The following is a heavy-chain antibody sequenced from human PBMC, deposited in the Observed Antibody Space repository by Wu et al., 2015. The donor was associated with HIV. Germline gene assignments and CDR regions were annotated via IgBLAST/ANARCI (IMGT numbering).Heavy chain of an antibody. CDR3: ARGLTGPMMTGALCY. CDR1: GYIFSNYD. D-gene: IGHD3-9*01. CDR2: MNPDNGNT. V-gene: IGHV1-8*01. Sequence: QVQLVQSGAEVKKPGASVRVSCQASGYIFSNYDINWVRQAPGQGLEWMGWMNPDNGNTAFAQKFQGRVTMTRNTSISTAYMELRSLRFDDAAVYYCARGLTGPMMTGALCYWGQGTLVAVSP. J-gene: IGHJ4*02.